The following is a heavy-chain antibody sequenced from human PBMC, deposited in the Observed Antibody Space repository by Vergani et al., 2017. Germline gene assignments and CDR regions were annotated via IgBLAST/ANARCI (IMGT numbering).Heavy chain of an antibody. D-gene: IGHD3-22*01. CDR1: GFTFDDYG. CDR2: INWNGGST. V-gene: IGHV3-20*04. Sequence: EVQLVESGGGVVRPGGSLRLSCAASGFTFDDYGMSWVRQAPGKGLEWVSGINWNGGSTGYADSVKGRFTIARDNSKNTLYLQMNSLRAEDTAVYYCAKGKKAMIEVFFDYWGQGTLVTVSS. J-gene: IGHJ4*02. CDR3: AKGKKAMIEVFFDY.